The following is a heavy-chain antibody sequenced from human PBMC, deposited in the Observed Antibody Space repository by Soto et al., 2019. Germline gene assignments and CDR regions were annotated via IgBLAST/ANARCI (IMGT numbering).Heavy chain of an antibody. Sequence: GGSLRLSCAASSLTFSKAWMTWVRQAPGKGLEWVGRIKSETDGGTTDYAAVVNGRFTISRDDSKNTLYLQMNSLKTEDTAVYYCTTKEGWREVFFDSWGQGTLVTV. CDR2: IKSETDGGTT. D-gene: IGHD1-26*01. J-gene: IGHJ4*02. CDR1: SLTFSKAW. V-gene: IGHV3-15*01. CDR3: TTKEGWREVFFDS.